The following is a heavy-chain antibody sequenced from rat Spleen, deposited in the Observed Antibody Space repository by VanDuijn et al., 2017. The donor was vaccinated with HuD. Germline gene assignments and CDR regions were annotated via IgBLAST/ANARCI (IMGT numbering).Heavy chain of an antibody. D-gene: IGHD1-11*01. CDR1: GFTFSSYW. J-gene: IGHJ2*01. Sequence: EVQLVETGGGLVQPGRSLKLSCVASGFTFSSYWMYWIRQAPGKGLEWVSSINIDGGSTYYLDSVKGRFTISRDNAKNTLYLQMDSLRSEDTATYYCARRTTGLFDYWGQGVMVTVSS. CDR3: ARRTTGLFDY. V-gene: IGHV5-58*01. CDR2: INIDGGST.